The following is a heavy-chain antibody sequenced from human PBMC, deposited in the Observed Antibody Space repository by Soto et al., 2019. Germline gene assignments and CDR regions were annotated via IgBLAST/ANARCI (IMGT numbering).Heavy chain of an antibody. D-gene: IGHD3-10*01. CDR3: ARERLGYGAGRGGMDV. Sequence: EVQLLESGGAVVQPGGSLRLSCAASGFTFSSFVMNWVRQAPGKGLEWVSGMSGSGGSIYHGDSVTGRCNYTRDNSKNTFFLDMKSLRVDDTAVYHCARERLGYGAGRGGMDVWGKGTTVNVSS. J-gene: IGHJ6*04. V-gene: IGHV3-23*01. CDR1: GFTFSSFV. CDR2: MSGSGGSI.